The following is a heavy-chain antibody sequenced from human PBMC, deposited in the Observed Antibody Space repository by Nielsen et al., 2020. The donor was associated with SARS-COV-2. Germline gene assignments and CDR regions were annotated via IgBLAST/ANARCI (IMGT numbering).Heavy chain of an antibody. J-gene: IGHJ4*02. Sequence: GESLKISCAASGFTFSSYAMSWVRQAPGKGLEWVSAISGSGGSTYYADSVKGRFTISRDNSKNTLYLQMNSLRAGDTAVYYCARVKRSNGDYGGLDYWGQGTLVTVSS. CDR1: GFTFSSYA. D-gene: IGHD4-23*01. CDR2: ISGSGGST. V-gene: IGHV3-23*01. CDR3: ARVKRSNGDYGGLDY.